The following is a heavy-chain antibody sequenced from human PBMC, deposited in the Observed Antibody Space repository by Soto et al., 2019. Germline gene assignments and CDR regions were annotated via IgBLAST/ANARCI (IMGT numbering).Heavy chain of an antibody. CDR2: IYYSGRT. CDR3: AREHRAEAGTYIDY. V-gene: IGHV4-31*03. D-gene: IGHD6-13*01. Sequence: QVQLQESGPGLVKPSHTLSLTCTVSGGSISSGGYYWSWIRQHPGKGLEWIGYIYYSGRTYYNPSLKSRVTISVDTSKNQFSLKLSSVTAADTAVYYCAREHRAEAGTYIDYWGKGTLVTVSS. CDR1: GGSISSGGYY. J-gene: IGHJ4*02.